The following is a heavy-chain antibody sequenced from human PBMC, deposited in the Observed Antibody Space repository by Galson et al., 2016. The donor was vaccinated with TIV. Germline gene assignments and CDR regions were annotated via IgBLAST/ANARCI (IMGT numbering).Heavy chain of an antibody. J-gene: IGHJ5*01. V-gene: IGHV3-7*04. CDR3: ARDLEGWRRAQYDS. CDR1: GFIFTSYW. D-gene: IGHD6-19*01. CDR2: IRQDGRET. Sequence: SLRLSCAASGFIFTSYWMTWVRQAPGKGLEWVANIRQDGRETYYVDSVKGRFTISRDNAKNFLYLQMSSLRAEDTAFYYCARDLEGWRRAQYDSWGQGTLVTVSS.